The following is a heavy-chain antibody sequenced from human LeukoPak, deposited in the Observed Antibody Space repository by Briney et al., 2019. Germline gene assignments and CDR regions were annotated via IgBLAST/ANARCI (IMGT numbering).Heavy chain of an antibody. J-gene: IGHJ4*02. V-gene: IGHV3-9*01. Sequence: GGSLRLSCAASGSTFDDYAMHWVRQAPGKGLEWVSGISWNSGSIGYADSVKGRFTISRDNSKNTLYLQMNSLRAEDTAVYYCAKVLSLRHFDWVLYIDHWGQGTLGTVSS. CDR3: AKVLSLRHFDWVLYIDH. CDR1: GSTFDDYA. CDR2: ISWNSGSI. D-gene: IGHD3-9*01.